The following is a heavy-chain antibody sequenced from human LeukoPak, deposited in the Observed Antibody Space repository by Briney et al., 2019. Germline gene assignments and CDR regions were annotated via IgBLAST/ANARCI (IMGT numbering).Heavy chain of an antibody. V-gene: IGHV4-31*03. J-gene: IGHJ4*02. Sequence: PSETLSLTCTVSGVSISRGGYYWSWIRQHPGKGLEWIGYIYYSGSTYYNPSLKSRVTISVDTSKNQFSLKLSSVTAADTAVYYCARGFDGNFDYWGQGTLVTVSS. CDR1: GVSISRGGYY. D-gene: IGHD3-10*01. CDR2: IYYSGST. CDR3: ARGFDGNFDY.